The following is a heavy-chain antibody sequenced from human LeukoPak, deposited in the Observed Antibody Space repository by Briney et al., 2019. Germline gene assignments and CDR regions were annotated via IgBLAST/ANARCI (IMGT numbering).Heavy chain of an antibody. CDR3: ALSRQLPTYFDL. CDR2: IYYSGST. Sequence: SETLSLTCTVSGDSISSYYWSWIRQPPGKGLEWIGYIYYSGSTNYNPSLKSRVTISVDTSRNQFSLKLSSVTAADTAVYYCALSRQLPTYFDLWGRGTLVTVSS. CDR1: GDSISSYY. V-gene: IGHV4-59*08. D-gene: IGHD2-2*01. J-gene: IGHJ2*01.